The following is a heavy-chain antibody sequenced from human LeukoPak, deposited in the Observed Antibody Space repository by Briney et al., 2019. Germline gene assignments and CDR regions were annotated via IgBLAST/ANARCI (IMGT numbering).Heavy chain of an antibody. V-gene: IGHV1-18*01. J-gene: IGHJ4*02. CDR2: INPYNGDT. Sequence: RASVKVSCKASGYTFTTYGISWVRQAPGQGLEWMGWINPYNGDTNYAQKLQGRVTMTTDTSTSTAYMELRSLRSDDTAVYYCARDPASYYDFWSGYYNPSGEHYFDYWGQGTLVTVSS. CDR3: ARDPASYYDFWSGYYNPSGEHYFDY. CDR1: GYTFTTYG. D-gene: IGHD3-3*01.